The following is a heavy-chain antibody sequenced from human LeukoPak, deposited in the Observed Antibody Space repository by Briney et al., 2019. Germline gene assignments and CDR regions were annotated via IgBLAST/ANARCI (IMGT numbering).Heavy chain of an antibody. J-gene: IGHJ3*02. CDR3: ASGLRYFDWLLFGAFDI. CDR1: GFTFSSYS. CDR2: ISSSSSTI. Sequence: TGGSLRLSCAASGFTFSSYSMNWVRQAPGKGLEWVSYISSSSSTIYYADSVKGRLTISRDNAKNSLYLQMNSLRAEDTAVYYCASGLRYFDWLLFGAFDIWGQGTMVTVSS. V-gene: IGHV3-48*01. D-gene: IGHD3-9*01.